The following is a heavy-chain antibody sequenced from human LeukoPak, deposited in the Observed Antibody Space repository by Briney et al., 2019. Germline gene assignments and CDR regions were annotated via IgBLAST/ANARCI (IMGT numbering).Heavy chain of an antibody. D-gene: IGHD3-16*02. Sequence: ASVKVSCKASGYTFTSYDINWVRQATGQGLEWMGWMNPNSGNTDYAQKFQGRVTMTRNTSISTAYMELSSLRSEDTAVYYCARILITFGGVIADDAFDIWGLGTMVTVSS. J-gene: IGHJ3*02. CDR3: ARILITFGGVIADDAFDI. CDR1: GYTFTSYD. V-gene: IGHV1-8*01. CDR2: MNPNSGNT.